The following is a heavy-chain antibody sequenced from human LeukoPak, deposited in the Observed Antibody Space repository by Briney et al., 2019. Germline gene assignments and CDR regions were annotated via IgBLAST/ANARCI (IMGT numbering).Heavy chain of an antibody. D-gene: IGHD1-1*01. J-gene: IGHJ6*02. V-gene: IGHV3-74*01. CDR2: INSDGSST. CDR1: GFTFSSYW. Sequence: GGSLRLSSAASGFTFSSYWMHWVRQAPGKGLVWVSRINSDGSSTSYADSVKGRFTISRDNAKNTLYLQMNSLRAEDTAVYYCARIYNWNDFYYYGMDVWGQGTTVTVSS. CDR3: ARIYNWNDFYYYGMDV.